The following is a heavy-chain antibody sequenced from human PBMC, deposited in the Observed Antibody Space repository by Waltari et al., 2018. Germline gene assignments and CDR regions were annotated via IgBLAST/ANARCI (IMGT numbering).Heavy chain of an antibody. CDR1: GFIFNNNA. D-gene: IGHD3-10*01. CDR2: SSDGGVAT. V-gene: IGHV3-23*04. CDR3: TKGFGELLPFDH. Sequence: EVQLVESGGGLVQPGGSLRLSCATSGFIFNNNALSWVRQAPGKGLAWVSASSDGGVATYDAEPVKVRFTISRDDSKNTVYLQMNSLRADDTALYYCTKGFGELLPFDHWGQGTLVTVSS. J-gene: IGHJ4*02.